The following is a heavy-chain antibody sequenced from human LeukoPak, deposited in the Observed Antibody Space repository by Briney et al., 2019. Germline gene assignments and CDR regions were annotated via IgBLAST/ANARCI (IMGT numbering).Heavy chain of an antibody. CDR2: INWNGGST. V-gene: IGHV3-20*04. D-gene: IGHD3-10*02. CDR3: AELGITMIGGV. J-gene: IGHJ6*04. CDR1: GFTFGDYG. Sequence: GGSLRLSCTASGFTFGDYGMSWVRQAPGKGLEWVSGINWNGGSTGYADSVKGRFTISRDNAKNSLYLQMNSLRAEDTAVYYCAELGITMIGGVWGKGTTVTISS.